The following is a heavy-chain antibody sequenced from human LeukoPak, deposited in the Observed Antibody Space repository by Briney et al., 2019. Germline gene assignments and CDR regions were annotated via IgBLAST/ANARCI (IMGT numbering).Heavy chain of an antibody. CDR1: GFTFDDYA. D-gene: IGHD3-10*01. Sequence: GRSLRLSCAASGFTFDDYAMHWVRQAPGKGLEWVSGISWNSGNIGYADSVKGRFTISRDNAKNSLYLQMNSLRAEDTALYYCTKDAGHYYGSGSYFDYWGQGTLVTVSS. V-gene: IGHV3-9*01. CDR3: TKDAGHYYGSGSYFDY. CDR2: ISWNSGNI. J-gene: IGHJ4*02.